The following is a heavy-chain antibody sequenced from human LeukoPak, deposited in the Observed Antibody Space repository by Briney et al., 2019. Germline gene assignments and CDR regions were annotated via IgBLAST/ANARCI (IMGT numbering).Heavy chain of an antibody. CDR1: GGSISSYY. Sequence: SETLSLTCTVSGGSISSYYWSWIRQPPGKGLEWIGYIYYSGSTNYNPSLKSRVTISVDTSKNQFSLKLSSVTAADTAVYYCARLSSGQTDFDYWGQGTLVTVSP. D-gene: IGHD6-19*01. J-gene: IGHJ4*02. V-gene: IGHV4-59*08. CDR3: ARLSSGQTDFDY. CDR2: IYYSGST.